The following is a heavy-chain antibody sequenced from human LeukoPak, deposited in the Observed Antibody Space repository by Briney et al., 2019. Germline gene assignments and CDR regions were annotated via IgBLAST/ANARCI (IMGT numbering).Heavy chain of an antibody. V-gene: IGHV3-23*01. CDR1: GFTFSSYA. D-gene: IGHD3-16*01. CDR3: ATGGTSEY. CDR2: ISASGGTT. J-gene: IGHJ4*02. Sequence: PGGSLRLSCAVSGFTFSSYAMTCVRQAPGRGLEWVSFISASGGTTYYADSVKGRFTISRENPKNTLFLQMNSLRAEDTAVYYCATGGTSEYWGQGSRVTVSS.